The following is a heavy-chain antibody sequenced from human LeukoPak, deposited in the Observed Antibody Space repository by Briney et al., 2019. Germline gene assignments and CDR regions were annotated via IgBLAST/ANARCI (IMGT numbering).Heavy chain of an antibody. CDR3: ARGSGSGWYLGTFWQVRVFDY. V-gene: IGHV3-9*01. CDR1: GFTFDDYA. J-gene: IGHJ4*02. CDR2: ISWNSGSI. D-gene: IGHD6-19*01. Sequence: PGGSLRLSCAASGFTFDDYAMHWVRQAPGKGLEWVSGISWNSGSIGYADSVKGRFTISRDNSKNTLYLQMNSLRAEDTAVYYCARGSGSGWYLGTFWQVRVFDYWGQGTLVTVSS.